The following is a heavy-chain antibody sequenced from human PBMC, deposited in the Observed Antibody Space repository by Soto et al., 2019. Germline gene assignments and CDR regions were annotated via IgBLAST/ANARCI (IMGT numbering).Heavy chain of an antibody. D-gene: IGHD5-18*01. V-gene: IGHV4-59*01. J-gene: IGHJ4*02. CDR2: IYYSGST. CDR1: CGSIISYY. Sequence: SETLSLTGTVSCGSIISYYWIWIRQPPGKGLEWIGYIYYSGSTNYNPSLKSRVTISVYTSKNQFSLKLSSVTAADTAVYYCARDLEDTAMAYDYWGQGTLITVSS. CDR3: ARDLEDTAMAYDY.